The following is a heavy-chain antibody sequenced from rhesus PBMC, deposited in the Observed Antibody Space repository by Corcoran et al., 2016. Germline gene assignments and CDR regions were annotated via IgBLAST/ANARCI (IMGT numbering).Heavy chain of an antibody. J-gene: IGHJ4*01. D-gene: IGHD2-33*01. CDR2: IILSGGST. Sequence: EVQLVESGGGVVQPGGSLRLSCAASGFTFDDYAMHWVRQAPGKGLRWVSGIILSGGSTYYADSGKGQFTISRHNAKNSLYLQMGSLRAEDTALYYCARESGSGYFDYWGQGVLVTVSS. CDR3: ARESGSGYFDY. CDR1: GFTFDDYA. V-gene: IGHV3-201*01.